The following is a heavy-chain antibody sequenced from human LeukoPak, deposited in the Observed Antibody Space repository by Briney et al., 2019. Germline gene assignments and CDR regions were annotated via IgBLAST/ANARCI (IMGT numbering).Heavy chain of an antibody. V-gene: IGHV3-23*01. Sequence: GRCLRLSCVASTFAFISHAIAWVRPAPGHWLGWDSTISVTGGGTHYAGSVKGRYNIDRDNSKNTLYLQQNSLRAEDTALYYCVKVGGFGKGPIFDQGGEGAHVTVP. CDR2: ISVTGGGT. CDR3: VKVGGFGKGPIFDQ. D-gene: IGHD3-16*01. CDR1: TFAFISHA. J-gene: IGHJ4*02.